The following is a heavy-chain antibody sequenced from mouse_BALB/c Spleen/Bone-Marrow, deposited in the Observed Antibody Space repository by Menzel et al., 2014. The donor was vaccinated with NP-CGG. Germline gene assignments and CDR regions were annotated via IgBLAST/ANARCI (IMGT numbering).Heavy chain of an antibody. CDR1: GFTFTDYY. Sequence: EVHLVESGGGLVQPRGSLRLSCATSGFTFTDYYMNWVRQPPGKALEWLGFIRNKANGYTTEYSASVKSRFTISRDNSRNILYLQMNTLRADDSATYYCARDKGRVFFDYWGQGTTLTVSS. V-gene: IGHV7-3*02. J-gene: IGHJ2*01. CDR2: IRNKANGYTT. CDR3: ARDKGRVFFDY.